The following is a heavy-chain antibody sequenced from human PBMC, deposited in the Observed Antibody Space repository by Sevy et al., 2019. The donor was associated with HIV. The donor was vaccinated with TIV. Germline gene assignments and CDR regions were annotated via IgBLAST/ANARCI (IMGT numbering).Heavy chain of an antibody. V-gene: IGHV3-49*03. J-gene: IGHJ5*02. CDR3: TRDPTEGIAVAGNWYDP. CDR2: IRNKAYDGTT. D-gene: IGHD6-19*01. Sequence: GGSMRLSCKASGFTFGDYAMSWFRQAPGKGLEWVGFIRNKAYDGTTEYAASVKGRFPISRDDSKSIAYLQMNSLKTEDTAVYYCTRDPTEGIAVAGNWYDPWGQGTLVTVSS. CDR1: GFTFGDYA.